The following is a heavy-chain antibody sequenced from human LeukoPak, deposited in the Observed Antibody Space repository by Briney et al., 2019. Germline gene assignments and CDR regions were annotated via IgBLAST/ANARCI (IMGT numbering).Heavy chain of an antibody. J-gene: IGHJ3*02. V-gene: IGHV4-34*01. CDR1: GGSISSYY. CDR3: ARQATQYAFDI. Sequence: SETLSLTCSVSGGSISSYYWSWIRQPPGKGLEWIGEINHSGSTNYNPSLKSRVTISVDTSKNQFSLKLSSMTAADTAVYYCARQATQYAFDIWGQGTMVTVSS. D-gene: IGHD5-24*01. CDR2: INHSGST.